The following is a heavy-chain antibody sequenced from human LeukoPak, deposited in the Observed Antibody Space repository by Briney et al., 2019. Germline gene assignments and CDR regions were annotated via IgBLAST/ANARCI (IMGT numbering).Heavy chain of an antibody. Sequence: GGSLRLSCAPSGFTFCSYSMIWVRQAPGRGLEWVSSISSSSSYIYYADSVKGRFTISRDNAKNSLYLQMNSLRAEDTAVYYCARDRLVLGYCSSTSCHELDYWGQGTLVTVSS. CDR2: ISSSSSYI. D-gene: IGHD2-2*01. CDR1: GFTFCSYS. J-gene: IGHJ4*02. V-gene: IGHV3-21*01. CDR3: ARDRLVLGYCSSTSCHELDY.